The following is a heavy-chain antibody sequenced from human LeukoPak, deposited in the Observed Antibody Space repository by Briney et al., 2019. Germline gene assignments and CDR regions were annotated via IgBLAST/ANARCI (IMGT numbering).Heavy chain of an antibody. D-gene: IGHD2-2*01. CDR1: GGSISSYY. CDR3: ARLDIVVVPAQGYYYYYMDV. J-gene: IGHJ6*03. Sequence: PSETLSLTCTVSGGSISSYYWSWIRQPPGKGLEWIGYIYYSGSTNYNPSLKSRVTISVDTSKNQFSLKLSSVTAADTAVYYCARLDIVVVPAQGYYYYYMDVWGKGTTVTVSS. CDR2: IYYSGST. V-gene: IGHV4-59*12.